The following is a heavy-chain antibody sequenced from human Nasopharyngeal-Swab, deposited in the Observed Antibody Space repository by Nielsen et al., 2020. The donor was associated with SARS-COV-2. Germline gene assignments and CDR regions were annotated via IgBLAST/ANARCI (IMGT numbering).Heavy chain of an antibody. CDR2: INPSGGST. V-gene: IGHV1-46*01. J-gene: IGHJ6*03. CDR3: ASQVWTSYCSGGSCFSHYYYMDV. CDR1: GYTFTSYY. Sequence: SVTVSCQASGYTFTSYYMHWVRPPPGQGLEWMGIINPSGGSTSYAQKFQGRVTMTRDTSTSTVYMELSSLRSEDTAVYYCASQVWTSYCSGGSCFSHYYYMDVWGKGTTVTVSS. D-gene: IGHD2-15*01.